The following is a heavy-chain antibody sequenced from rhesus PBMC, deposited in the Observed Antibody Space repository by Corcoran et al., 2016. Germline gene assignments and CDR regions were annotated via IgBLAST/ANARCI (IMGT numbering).Heavy chain of an antibody. V-gene: IGHV4-122*02. CDR1: GGSISSGYYY. D-gene: IGHD6-25*01. CDR3: ARVAAADPDY. J-gene: IGHJ4*01. CDR2: ITYSGST. Sequence: QVQLQESGPGLVKPSETLSLTCAVSGGSISSGYYYWSWIRQPPGKGLEWIGYITYSGSTSYNPSLKSRVTISRDTSKNQFSLKLSSVTAADTAVYYCARVAAADPDYWGQGVLVTVSS.